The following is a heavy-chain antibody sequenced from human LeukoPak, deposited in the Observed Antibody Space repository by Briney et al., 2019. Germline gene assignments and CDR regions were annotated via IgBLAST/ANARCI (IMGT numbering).Heavy chain of an antibody. D-gene: IGHD2-8*01. J-gene: IGHJ5*02. Sequence: SETLSLTCTVSGGSITGYYWSWVRQPPGKGLEWIGYIYYSGSTNYNPSLKSRVTISVDTSKNQFSLKLSSVTAADTAVYYCARRDNGWFDLWGQGTLVTVSS. CDR1: GGSITGYY. CDR2: IYYSGST. V-gene: IGHV4-59*08. CDR3: ARRDNGWFDL.